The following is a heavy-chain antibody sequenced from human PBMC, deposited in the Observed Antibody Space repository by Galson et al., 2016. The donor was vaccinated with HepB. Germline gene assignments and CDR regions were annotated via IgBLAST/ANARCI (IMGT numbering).Heavy chain of an antibody. CDR1: GFTFSSYS. CDR3: ARVVYGSGSYYRFYDY. V-gene: IGHV3-48*02. Sequence: SLRLSCAASGFTFSSYSMNWVRQAPGKGLEWLSYISSSSRTIYYAASVKGRFTISRDNAKNSLYLQMNSLRDEDTAVYYCARVVYGSGSYYRFYDYWGQGTLVTVSS. J-gene: IGHJ4*02. CDR2: ISSSSRTI. D-gene: IGHD3-10*01.